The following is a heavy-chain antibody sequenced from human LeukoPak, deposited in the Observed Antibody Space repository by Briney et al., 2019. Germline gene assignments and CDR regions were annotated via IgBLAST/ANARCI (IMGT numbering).Heavy chain of an antibody. Sequence: SETLSLTCTVSGGSIRSYYWSWIRQPPGKGLEYIGYLSYSGSTNYNPSLKSRVTLSLDTSKNQFSLKLSCVTAADTAVYYCARHSGGYSYDIWGQGTLVTVSS. D-gene: IGHD5-18*01. CDR3: ARHSGGYSYDI. CDR1: GGSIRSYY. J-gene: IGHJ1*01. V-gene: IGHV4-59*08. CDR2: LSYSGST.